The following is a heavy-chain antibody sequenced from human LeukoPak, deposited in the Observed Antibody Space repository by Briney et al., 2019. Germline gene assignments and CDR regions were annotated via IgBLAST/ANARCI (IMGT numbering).Heavy chain of an antibody. CDR2: IKGDGSEN. CDR1: GFTFGTYW. V-gene: IGHV3-7*01. CDR3: AKETYYYDSSGYSPDAFDI. D-gene: IGHD3-22*01. Sequence: QSGGSLRLSCEASGFTFGTYWMSWVRQAPGKGLEWVANIKGDGSENHSVDSVKGRLTIARDNSKNTLYLQMNSLRAEDTAVYYCAKETYYYDSSGYSPDAFDIWGQGTMVTVSS. J-gene: IGHJ3*02.